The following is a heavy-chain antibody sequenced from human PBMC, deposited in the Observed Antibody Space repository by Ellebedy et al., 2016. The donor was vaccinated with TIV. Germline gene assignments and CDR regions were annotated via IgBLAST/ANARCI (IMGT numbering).Heavy chain of an antibody. Sequence: GGSLRLSCAASGFTFTNYAMHWVRQAPGAGLEWVAVVSYEGSIKYYADSVKGRFTIYRDNSKNTVFLQMSSLRDDDSAVYYCARGIDYYESRGPNWFDPWGQGILVTVSS. CDR3: ARGIDYYESRGPNWFDP. J-gene: IGHJ5*02. V-gene: IGHV3-30-3*01. CDR2: VSYEGSIK. CDR1: GFTFTNYA. D-gene: IGHD3-22*01.